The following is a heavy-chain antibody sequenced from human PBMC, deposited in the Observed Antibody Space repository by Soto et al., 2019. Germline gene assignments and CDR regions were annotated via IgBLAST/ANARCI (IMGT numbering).Heavy chain of an antibody. Sequence: QVQLVQSGAEEKKPGASVKVSCKASGYTFTNNVMHWVRQDPGQRLEWMGWISADNGNTKYSQKFQGRVTITRDTSANTAYMELSSLRSEDTAGYYCARGEKGTISDYWGQGTLVTVSS. CDR3: ARGEKGTISDY. D-gene: IGHD3-3*02. V-gene: IGHV1-3*05. CDR2: ISADNGNT. J-gene: IGHJ4*02. CDR1: GYTFTNNV.